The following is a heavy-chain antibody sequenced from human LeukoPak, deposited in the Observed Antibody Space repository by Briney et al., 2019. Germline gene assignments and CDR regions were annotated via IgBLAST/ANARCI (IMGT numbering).Heavy chain of an antibody. J-gene: IGHJ4*02. CDR3: ARDSSIVGATTVFGY. D-gene: IGHD1-26*01. CDR2: ISPSGGST. CDR1: GYTFTSYY. V-gene: IGHV1-46*01. Sequence: ASVKVSCKASGYTFTSYYMHWVRQAPGQGLEWMGIISPSGGSTSYAQKFQGRVTMTRDTSTSTVYMELSSLRSEDTAVYYCARDSSIVGATTVFGYWGQGTLVTVSS.